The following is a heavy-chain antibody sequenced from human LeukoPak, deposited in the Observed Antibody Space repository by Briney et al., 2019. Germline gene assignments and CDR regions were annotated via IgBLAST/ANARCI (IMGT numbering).Heavy chain of an antibody. CDR2: IYYSGST. V-gene: IGHV4-59*01. D-gene: IGHD6-13*01. CDR1: GGSISSYY. CDR3: ARYIAAADMDAFDI. Sequence: PSETLSLTCTVSGGSISSYYWSWIRQPPGKGLEWIGYIYYSGSTNYNPSLKSRVTISVDTSKNQFSLKLSSVTAADTAVYYCARYIAAADMDAFDIWGQGTMVTVSS. J-gene: IGHJ3*02.